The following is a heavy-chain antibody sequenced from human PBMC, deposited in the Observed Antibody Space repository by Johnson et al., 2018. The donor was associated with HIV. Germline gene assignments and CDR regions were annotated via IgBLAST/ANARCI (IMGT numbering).Heavy chain of an antibody. CDR3: AKCRGLGARGAFDI. J-gene: IGHJ3*02. Sequence: EVQLVESGGGVVQPGRSLRLSCAASGFTFRTFPMHWVRQAPGKGLEWMAFISYKANSYTTEYAASVKGRFTISRDDSKNSLYLQMNSLKTEDTAVYYCAKCRGLGARGAFDIWGQGTMVTVSS. CDR1: GFTFRTFP. CDR2: ISYKANSYTT. V-gene: IGHV3-72*01. D-gene: IGHD5-12*01.